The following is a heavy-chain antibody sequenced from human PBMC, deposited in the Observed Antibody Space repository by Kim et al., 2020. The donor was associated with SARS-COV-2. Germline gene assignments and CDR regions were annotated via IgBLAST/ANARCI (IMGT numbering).Heavy chain of an antibody. Sequence: NPSLTRRIPISVDTSKNQFSLRLSSVTAADTAVYYCARDRRVHGSNWFDPWGQGTLVTVSS. CDR3: ARDRRVHGSNWFDP. V-gene: IGHV4-30-2*04. J-gene: IGHJ5*02. D-gene: IGHD3-10*01.